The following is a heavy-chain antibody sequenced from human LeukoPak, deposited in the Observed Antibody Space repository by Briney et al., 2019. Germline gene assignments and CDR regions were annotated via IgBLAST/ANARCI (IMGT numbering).Heavy chain of an antibody. CDR2: ISGSGGST. J-gene: IGHJ4*02. Sequence: GGSLRLSCAASGFTFSSYAMSWVRQAPGKGLEWVSAISGSGGSTYYADSVKGRFTISRDNSKNTLYLQMNSLRAEDTAVYYCARDHSYYYDSRALGYWGQGTLVTVSS. V-gene: IGHV3-23*01. D-gene: IGHD3-22*01. CDR1: GFTFSSYA. CDR3: ARDHSYYYDSRALGY.